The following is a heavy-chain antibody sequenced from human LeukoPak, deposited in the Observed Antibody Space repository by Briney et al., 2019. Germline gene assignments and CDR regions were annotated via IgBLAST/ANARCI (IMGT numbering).Heavy chain of an antibody. D-gene: IGHD3-22*01. Sequence: SETLSLTCTVSGGSIISYYWSWIRQPPGKGLEWIGYIYYSGSTNYTPSLKSRVTISVDTSKNQFSLKLSSVTAADTAVYYCARATYYYDSSGYWTLEFDFDIWGQGTMVTVSS. CDR3: ARATYYYDSSGYWTLEFDFDI. J-gene: IGHJ3*02. CDR1: GGSIISYY. CDR2: IYYSGST. V-gene: IGHV4-59*01.